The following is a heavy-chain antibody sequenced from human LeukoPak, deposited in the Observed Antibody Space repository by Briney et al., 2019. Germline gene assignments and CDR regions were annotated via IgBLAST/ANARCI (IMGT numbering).Heavy chain of an antibody. J-gene: IGHJ3*01. CDR2: INLSGGST. Sequence: GASVKVSCKASGYTFTRYYMHWVRQAPGQGPEWMGIINLSGGSTSYAQKFQGRVTMTRDTSTSTVYMEVSSLRSEDTAVYYCARLGYSSSWYATAGAFDVWGQGTVVTVSS. CDR1: GYTFTRYY. D-gene: IGHD6-13*01. CDR3: ARLGYSSSWYATAGAFDV. V-gene: IGHV1-46*01.